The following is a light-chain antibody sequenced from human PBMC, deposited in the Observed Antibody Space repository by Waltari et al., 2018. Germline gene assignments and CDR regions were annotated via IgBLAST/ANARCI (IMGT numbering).Light chain of an antibody. CDR2: GVS. J-gene: IGLJ1*01. V-gene: IGLV2-14*01. Sequence: QSALTQPASVSGSPGQSIPVSCTGTSSDVGGYNFVSWYQQHPGTAPKPVIYGVSNRPSGVSSRFSGSKSGNTASLTISGLQAEDEADYYCSSYTSSRTYVFGTGTAVTVL. CDR1: SSDVGGYNF. CDR3: SSYTSSRTYV.